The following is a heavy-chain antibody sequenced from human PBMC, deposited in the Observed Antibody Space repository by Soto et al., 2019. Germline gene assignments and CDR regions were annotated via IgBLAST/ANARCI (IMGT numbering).Heavy chain of an antibody. J-gene: IGHJ4*02. V-gene: IGHV4-39*01. CDR2: IYYRGNA. CDR3: ARLEVLSTLSYSFDF. CDR1: DDSINSDKYY. Sequence: QLQLQESGPGLVKPSETLSLTCSVSDDSINSDKYYWGWIRQPPAKGLEWIGSIYYRGNAYYNPSRQIRVTIALAKSRSECSRKVNFGTAADSAVYFCARLEVLSTLSYSFDFWGPGALVTVSS. D-gene: IGHD2-8*02.